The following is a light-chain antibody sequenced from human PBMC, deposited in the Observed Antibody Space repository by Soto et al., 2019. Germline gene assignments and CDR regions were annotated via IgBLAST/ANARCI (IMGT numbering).Light chain of an antibody. CDR1: QSVSSSY. J-gene: IGKJ1*01. V-gene: IGKV3-20*01. CDR2: GTS. CDR3: QQYGSSSWT. Sequence: IVLTQSPGTLSLSPGERATLSCRASQSVSSSYLAWYQQKPGQAPRLLIYGTSSRSTAIPDRFSGSGSGTDFTLTISRLEPDDFAVYYCQQYGSSSWTFGQGTKVEIK.